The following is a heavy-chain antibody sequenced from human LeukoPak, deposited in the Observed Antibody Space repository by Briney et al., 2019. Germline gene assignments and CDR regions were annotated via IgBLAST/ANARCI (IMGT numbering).Heavy chain of an antibody. J-gene: IGHJ4*02. CDR1: GFTFSSYG. CDR3: ARENGDLLPTPFDY. Sequence: GGSLRLSCAASGFTFSSYGMHWVRQAPGKGLEGVAFIRYDGSNKYYADSVKGRFTISRDNSKNTLYPQMNSLRAEDTAVYYCARENGDLLPTPFDYWGQGTLVTVSS. CDR2: IRYDGSNK. D-gene: IGHD1-26*01. V-gene: IGHV3-30*02.